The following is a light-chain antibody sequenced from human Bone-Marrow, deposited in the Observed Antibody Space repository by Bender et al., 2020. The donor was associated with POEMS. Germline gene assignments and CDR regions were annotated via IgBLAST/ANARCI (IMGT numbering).Light chain of an antibody. Sequence: HSVLTQPRSVSGSPGQSITISCTGSSSDVGGYDYVFWFQQHPGKAPKLMIYDVSYRPSGVSNRFSGSKSGNTASLTISGLQAEDEADYYCSSYTSSRTVVFGGGTKLTVL. CDR1: SSDVGGYDY. CDR2: DVS. V-gene: IGLV2-14*03. CDR3: SSYTSSRTVV. J-gene: IGLJ2*01.